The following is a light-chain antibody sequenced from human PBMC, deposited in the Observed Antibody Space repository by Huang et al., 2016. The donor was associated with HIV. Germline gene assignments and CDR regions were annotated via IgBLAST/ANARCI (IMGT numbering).Light chain of an antibody. Sequence: DFQMTQSPSSLSASVGDRVTITCQASQDINNHLNWYQQKPGNAPRLLIYDVSNLKTGVPSRFSGSGSGTDFTFTISSLQPEDIATYYCQQYDILLTFGGGTKVEI. CDR1: QDINNH. CDR3: QQYDILLT. CDR2: DVS. J-gene: IGKJ4*01. V-gene: IGKV1-33*01.